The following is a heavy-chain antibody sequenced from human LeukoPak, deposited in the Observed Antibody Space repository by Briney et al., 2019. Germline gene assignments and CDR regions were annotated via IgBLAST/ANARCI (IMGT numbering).Heavy chain of an antibody. CDR1: GYTFTGYH. CDR3: ARSLAVAGKYYYYMDV. J-gene: IGHJ6*03. D-gene: IGHD6-19*01. CDR2: INTNTGNP. V-gene: IGHV7-4-1*02. Sequence: EASVKVSCKASGYTFTGYHMHWVRQAPGQGLEWMGWINTNTGNPTYAQGFTGRFVFSLDTSVSTAYLQISSLKAEDTAVYYCARSLAVAGKYYYYMDVWGKGTTVTVSS.